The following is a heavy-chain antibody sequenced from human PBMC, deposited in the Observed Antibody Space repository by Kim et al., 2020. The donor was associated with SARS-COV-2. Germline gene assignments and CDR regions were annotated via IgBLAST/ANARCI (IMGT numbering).Heavy chain of an antibody. V-gene: IGHV3-23*01. J-gene: IGHJ4*02. CDR1: GFTFRNYV. CDR2: ISFSGDVT. CDR3: ATQDCEGHCYTADFDY. Sequence: GGSLRLSCIASGFTFRNYVMSWVRQAPGKGLEWVSAISFSGDVTYSADSVKGRFTISRDNSRNMLYLQMNSLRAEDTAVYYCATQDCEGHCYTADFDYWGQGTLVTVSS. D-gene: IGHD2-21*02.